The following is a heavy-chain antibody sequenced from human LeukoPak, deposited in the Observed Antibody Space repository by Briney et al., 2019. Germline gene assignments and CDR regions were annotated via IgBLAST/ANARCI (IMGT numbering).Heavy chain of an antibody. V-gene: IGHV4-34*01. J-gene: IGHJ4*02. D-gene: IGHD1-26*01. Sequence: PSETLSLTCAVYGGSFSGYYWSWIRQPPGKGLEWIGEINHSGSTNYNPSLKSRVTISVGTSKNQFSLKLSSVTAADTAVYYCARPGGMTRNFDYWGQGTLVTVSS. CDR2: INHSGST. CDR3: ARPGGMTRNFDY. CDR1: GGSFSGYY.